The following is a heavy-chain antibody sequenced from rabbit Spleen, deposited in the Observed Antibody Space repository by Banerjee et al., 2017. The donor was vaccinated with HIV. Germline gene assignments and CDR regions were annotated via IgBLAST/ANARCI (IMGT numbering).Heavy chain of an antibody. Sequence: QEQLVESGGGLVKPGASLTLTCKASGFPFNSGYDMCWVRQAPGKGLEWIACIYAGSSGNTYSATWAKGRFTISKTSSTTVTLQMTSLTAADTATYFCARDTGTSFSTYGMDLWGPGTLVTVS. CDR3: ARDTGTSFSTYGMDL. CDR2: IYAGSSGNT. D-gene: IGHD8-1*01. V-gene: IGHV1S45*01. J-gene: IGHJ6*01. CDR1: GFPFNSGYD.